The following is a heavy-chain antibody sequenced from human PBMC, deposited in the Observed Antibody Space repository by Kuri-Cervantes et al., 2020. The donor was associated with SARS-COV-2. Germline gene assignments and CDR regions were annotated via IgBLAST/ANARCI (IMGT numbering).Heavy chain of an antibody. Sequence: GSLRLSCTVSGGSISSYYWSWIRQPAGKGLEWIGRIYNSGSTNYNPSLKSRVTISVDTSKNQFSLKLNSVTAADTAVYYCARTPYSSSSPLLYYYYYGMDVWGQGTTVTVSS. CDR2: IYNSGST. CDR1: GGSISSYY. V-gene: IGHV4-4*07. D-gene: IGHD6-6*01. J-gene: IGHJ6*02. CDR3: ARTPYSSSSPLLYYYYYGMDV.